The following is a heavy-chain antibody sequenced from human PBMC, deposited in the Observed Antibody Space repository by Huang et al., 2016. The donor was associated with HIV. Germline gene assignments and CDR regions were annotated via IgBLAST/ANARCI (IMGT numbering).Heavy chain of an antibody. Sequence: EVQLVESGGGLVQPGGSLRLSCTASGFTFSSYWMSWVRQAPGKGLEWVANIKQGGSEKDYVESVKGRFSISRDNAKNSLYLQMNSLRAEDTAVYYCARRLRYYYGSGRTSGYFDYWGQGTLVTVSS. CDR1: GFTFSSYW. CDR3: ARRLRYYYGSGRTSGYFDY. CDR2: IKQGGSEK. J-gene: IGHJ4*02. D-gene: IGHD3-10*01. V-gene: IGHV3-7*01.